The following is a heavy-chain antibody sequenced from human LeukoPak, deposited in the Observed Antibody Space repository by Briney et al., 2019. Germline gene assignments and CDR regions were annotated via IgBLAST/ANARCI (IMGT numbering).Heavy chain of an antibody. D-gene: IGHD4/OR15-4a*01. J-gene: IGHJ4*02. CDR3: AAGVRTSDFDY. V-gene: IGHV3-15*01. CDR1: GFTFSDAW. Sequence: GGSLRLSCAASGFTFSDAWMSWVRQAPGKGLEWVGRIKSKADGGTTDYAAPVKGRFTISRLDSKYTLSPQVNSLKTEDTAVYYCAAGVRTSDFDYWGQGTLVTVSS. CDR2: IKSKADGGTT.